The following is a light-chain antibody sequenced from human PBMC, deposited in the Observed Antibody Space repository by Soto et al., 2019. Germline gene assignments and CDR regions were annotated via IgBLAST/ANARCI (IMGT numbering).Light chain of an antibody. CDR2: KAS. CDR1: QNINRW. Sequence: DIQMTQSPSTLSASVGDRVTITCRARQNINRWLAWYQQRPGKAPNLLIHKASTLEVGVPSRFSGSDSGTEFTLTISSLQPDDVAVYFCLQYNVYPLSFGGGTKVEIK. J-gene: IGKJ4*01. CDR3: LQYNVYPLS. V-gene: IGKV1-5*03.